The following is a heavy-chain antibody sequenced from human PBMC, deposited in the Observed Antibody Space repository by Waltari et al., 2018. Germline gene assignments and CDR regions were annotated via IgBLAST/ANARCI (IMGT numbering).Heavy chain of an antibody. D-gene: IGHD2-21*01. V-gene: IGHV4-38-2*01. J-gene: IGHJ4*02. CDR1: GYSISSGYY. CDR2: IYHSGST. CDR3: AIDCGGDCSRPYYYFDY. Sequence: QVQLQESGPGLVKPSETLSLTCAVSGYSISSGYYWGWIRQPPGKGLEWIGSIYHSGSTYYNPSLKSRVTISVDTSKNQFSLKLSSVTAADTAVYYCAIDCGGDCSRPYYYFDYWGQGTLVTVSS.